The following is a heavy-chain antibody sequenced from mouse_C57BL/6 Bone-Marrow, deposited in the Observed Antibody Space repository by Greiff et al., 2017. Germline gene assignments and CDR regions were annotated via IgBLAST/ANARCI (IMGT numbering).Heavy chain of an antibody. CDR3: ASPVLYYGSSCWYFDV. V-gene: IGHV1-52*01. CDR1: GYTFTSYW. Sequence: QVQLQQPGAELVRPGSSVKLSCKASGYTFTSYWMHWVKQRPIQGLEWIGNIDPSDSETHYNQKFKDKATLTVDKASSTAYMQLSSLTSEDSAVYYCASPVLYYGSSCWYFDVWGTGKGVTVTA. D-gene: IGHD1-1*01. CDR2: IDPSDSET. J-gene: IGHJ1*03.